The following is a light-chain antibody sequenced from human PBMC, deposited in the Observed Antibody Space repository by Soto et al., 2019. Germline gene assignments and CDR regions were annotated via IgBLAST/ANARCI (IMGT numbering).Light chain of an antibody. CDR3: MQALQTPRT. Sequence: MTQCPSTLSASVGDTVTITCRASQSINKWLAWYQQKPGQSPQLLIYLGSNRASGVPDRFSGSGSGTDFTLKISRVEAEDVGVYYCMQALQTPRTFGQGT. CDR1: QSINKW. V-gene: IGKV2-28*01. J-gene: IGKJ1*01. CDR2: LGS.